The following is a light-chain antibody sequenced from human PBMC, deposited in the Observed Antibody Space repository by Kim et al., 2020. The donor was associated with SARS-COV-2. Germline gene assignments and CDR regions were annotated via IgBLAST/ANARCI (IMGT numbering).Light chain of an antibody. Sequence: QSALTQPASVSGSPGQSITISCTGTSSNVGGYNYVSWYQQHPGKAPKLMIYDVSNRPSGVSNRFSGSKSGNTASLTISGLQAEDEDDYYCSPYTSRSTWVFGGGTQLTVL. CDR2: DVS. J-gene: IGLJ3*02. V-gene: IGLV2-14*03. CDR1: SSNVGGYNY. CDR3: SPYTSRSTWV.